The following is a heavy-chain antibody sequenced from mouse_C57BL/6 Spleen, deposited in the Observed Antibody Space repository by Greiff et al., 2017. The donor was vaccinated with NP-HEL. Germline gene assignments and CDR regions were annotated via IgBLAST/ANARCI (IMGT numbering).Heavy chain of an antibody. J-gene: IGHJ1*03. Sequence: QVQLKESGAELVKPGASVKISCKASGYAFSSYWMNWVKQRPGKGLEWIGQIYPGDGDTNYNGKFKGKATLTADKSSSTAYMQLSSLTSEDSAVYFCARWASYDYVWYFDVWGTGTTVTVSS. V-gene: IGHV1-80*01. CDR2: IYPGDGDT. CDR3: ARWASYDYVWYFDV. CDR1: GYAFSSYW. D-gene: IGHD2-4*01.